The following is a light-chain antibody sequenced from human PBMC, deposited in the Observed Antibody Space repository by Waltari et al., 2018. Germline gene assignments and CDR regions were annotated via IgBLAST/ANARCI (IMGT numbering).Light chain of an antibody. CDR3: SSYMDTTTLEL. V-gene: IGLV2-14*03. Sequence: QSALTQPASVSGSPGQSITISCTGTSSDIGSYNYVSWYQQHPGKAPKLISYDVTNRSSGVSNRFSGSKSGNTASLTISGLQAEDEADYYCSSYMDTTTLELFGGGTSLTVL. CDR1: SSDIGSYNY. J-gene: IGLJ2*01. CDR2: DVT.